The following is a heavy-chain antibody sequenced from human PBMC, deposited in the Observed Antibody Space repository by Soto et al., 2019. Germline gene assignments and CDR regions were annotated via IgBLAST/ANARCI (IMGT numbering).Heavy chain of an antibody. D-gene: IGHD3-10*01. J-gene: IGHJ5*02. CDR3: ARAHYYGSGSSNWFDP. CDR2: ISAYNGNT. Sequence: ASVKIFSKASWHQFSISGNSSLREAHGQGLDWMGWISAYNGNTNYAQKLQGRVTMTTDTSTSTAYMELRSLRAYDTAVYYCARAHYYGSGSSNWFDPWGQGTLVSVS. V-gene: IGHV1-18*01. CDR1: WHQFSISG.